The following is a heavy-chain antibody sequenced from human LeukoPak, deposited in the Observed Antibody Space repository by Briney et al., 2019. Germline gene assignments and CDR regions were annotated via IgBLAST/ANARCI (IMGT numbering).Heavy chain of an antibody. CDR2: ISYSGNT. D-gene: IGHD2-21*01. J-gene: IGHJ3*02. CDR3: ARHCGSGPAKRVFDI. CDR1: GGSIISSDYY. Sequence: PSETLSLTCTVSGGSIISSDYYWGWVRQPPGKGLEWIGTISYSGNTDYNPSLRSRVTISVDTSNNQFSLRLGSVTAADTAVYHCARHCGSGPAKRVFDIWGQGTMVTVSS. V-gene: IGHV4-39*01.